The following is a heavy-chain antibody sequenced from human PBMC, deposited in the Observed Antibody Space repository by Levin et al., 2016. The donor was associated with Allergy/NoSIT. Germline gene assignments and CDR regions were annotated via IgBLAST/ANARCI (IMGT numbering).Heavy chain of an antibody. D-gene: IGHD4-23*01. CDR2: IYYSGST. V-gene: IGHV4-39*01. J-gene: IGHJ4*02. Sequence: WIRQPPGKGLEWIGSIYYSGSTYYNPSLKSRVTISVDTSKNQFSLKLSSVTAADTAVYYCATPPHGGNHFDYWGQGTLVTVSS. CDR3: ATPPHGGNHFDY.